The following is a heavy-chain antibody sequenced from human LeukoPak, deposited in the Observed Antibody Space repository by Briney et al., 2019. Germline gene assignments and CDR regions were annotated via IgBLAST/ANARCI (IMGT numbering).Heavy chain of an antibody. J-gene: IGHJ4*02. D-gene: IGHD1-26*01. CDR3: AKGRDRVVGATGY. CDR1: GFTFSSYA. V-gene: IGHV3-23*01. Sequence: PGGSLRLSCAASGFTFSSYAISWVGQAPGKGLEWVSAISGSGGSTYYADSVKGRFTISRDNSKNTLYLQMNSLRAEDTAVYYCAKGRDRVVGATGYWGQGTLVTVSP. CDR2: ISGSGGST.